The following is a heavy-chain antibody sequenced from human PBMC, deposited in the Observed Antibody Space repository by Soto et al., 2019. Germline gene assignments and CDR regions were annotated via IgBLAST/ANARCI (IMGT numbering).Heavy chain of an antibody. D-gene: IGHD1-1*01. J-gene: IGHJ5*02. CDR3: AREKTGTTGGNWFDP. CDR2: INPSGGST. V-gene: IGHV1-46*03. CDR1: GYTFTSYY. Sequence: ASVKVSCKASGYTFTSYYMHWVRQAPGQGLEWMGIINPSGGSTSYAQKFQGRVTMTRDTSTSTVYMELSSLRSEDTAVYYCAREKTGTTGGNWFDPWGQGTLVTAPQ.